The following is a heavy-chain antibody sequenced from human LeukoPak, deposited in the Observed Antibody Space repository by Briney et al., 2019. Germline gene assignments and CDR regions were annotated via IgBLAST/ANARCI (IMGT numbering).Heavy chain of an antibody. CDR1: GFTFSYYG. CDR2: IQHDESNE. Sequence: GGSLRLSCAASGFTFSYYGTHWVRQAPGKGLEWVAFIQHDESNEDYEDSVKGRFTISRDNPKNTLYLQLNSLRDEDTAVYYCAKDGSGSIDLWGRGTLVTVSS. CDR3: AKDGSGSIDL. D-gene: IGHD3-22*01. J-gene: IGHJ5*02. V-gene: IGHV3-30*02.